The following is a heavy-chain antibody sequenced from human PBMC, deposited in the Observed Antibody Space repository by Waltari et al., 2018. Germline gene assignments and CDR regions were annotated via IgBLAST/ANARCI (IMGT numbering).Heavy chain of an antibody. CDR3: ARAKGRSAVVTPLLGY. CDR1: GGSFSGYY. CDR2: SNHSGRH. D-gene: IGHD2-21*02. V-gene: IGHV4-34*01. Sequence: QVQLQQWGAGLLKPSETLSLTCAVYGGSFSGYYWSWIRQPPGKGLEWIGESNHSGRHNYSPYRKGRVAISVDTSKNQFPLKLSSVTAADTAVYYCARAKGRSAVVTPLLGYWGQGTLVTVSS. J-gene: IGHJ4*02.